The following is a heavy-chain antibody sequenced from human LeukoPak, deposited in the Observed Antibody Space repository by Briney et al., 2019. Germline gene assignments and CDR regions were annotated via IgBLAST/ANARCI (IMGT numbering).Heavy chain of an antibody. J-gene: IGHJ4*02. CDR2: IILILGIA. CDR3: ARGKYPYSSTAYFDY. D-gene: IGHD2-21*01. CDR1: GGTFSSYA. V-gene: IGHV1-69*04. Sequence: SVKVSCKASGGTFSSYAISWVRQAPGQGLEWMGRIILILGIANYAQKFQGRVTITTDESTSTAYMELSSLRSEDTAVYYCARGKYPYSSTAYFDYWGQGTLVTVSS.